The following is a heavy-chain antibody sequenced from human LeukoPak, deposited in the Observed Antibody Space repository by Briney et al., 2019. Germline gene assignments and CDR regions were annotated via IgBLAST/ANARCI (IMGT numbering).Heavy chain of an antibody. Sequence: SETLSLTCIVSGASISTNTHYWGWVRQPPGKGLEWIASIHHTGTPYYNPSLKSRVTISVDTSKNQFSLKLSSVTAADTAVYYCARANPAYYDSSGYHPYFDYWGQGTLVTVSS. D-gene: IGHD3-22*01. J-gene: IGHJ4*02. CDR1: GASISTNTHY. CDR2: IHHTGTP. CDR3: ARANPAYYDSSGYHPYFDY. V-gene: IGHV4-39*07.